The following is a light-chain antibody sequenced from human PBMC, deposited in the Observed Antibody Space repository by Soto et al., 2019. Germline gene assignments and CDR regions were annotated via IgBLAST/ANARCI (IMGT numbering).Light chain of an antibody. CDR2: GAS. CDR3: QQYGYSFRA. V-gene: IGKV3-20*01. Sequence: EILLTQSPGTLSLSPGERATLSCRASQSVSSSYLSWYQLKPGQAPRLLIYGASSSATGIPDRFSGSGSGTAFTLTISRLEPEDFAVYYCQQYGYSFRAFGQGTKVEL. CDR1: QSVSSSY. J-gene: IGKJ1*01.